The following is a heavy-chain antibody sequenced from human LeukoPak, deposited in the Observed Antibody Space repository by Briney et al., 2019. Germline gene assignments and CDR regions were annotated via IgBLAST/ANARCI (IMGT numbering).Heavy chain of an antibody. D-gene: IGHD2-15*01. Sequence: ASVKVSCKTSGYSFIDYTILWVRQAPGQGLEWMGWIHPNSGGTNYSPKFQGRVTMTRDTSLSSAYMELSRLRSDDTAVYYCARVPCGRTVCPHYYYAMDVWGQGTTVTVSS. CDR1: GYSFIDYT. CDR2: IHPNSGGT. CDR3: ARVPCGRTVCPHYYYAMDV. J-gene: IGHJ6*02. V-gene: IGHV1-2*02.